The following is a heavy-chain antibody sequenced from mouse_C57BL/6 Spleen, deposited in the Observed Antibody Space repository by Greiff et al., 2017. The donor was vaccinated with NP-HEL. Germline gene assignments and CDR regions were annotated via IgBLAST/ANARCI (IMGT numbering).Heavy chain of an antibody. J-gene: IGHJ4*01. CDR3: ARSGNYEAMDY. CDR2: IDPSDSET. V-gene: IGHV1-52*01. CDR1: GYTFTSYW. Sequence: QVQLQQPGAELVRPGSSVKLSCKASGYTFTSYWMHWVKQRPIQGLEWIGNIDPSDSETHYNQKFKDKATLTVDKSSSTAYMQLSSLTSEDSAVYYCARSGNYEAMDYWGQGTSVTVSS. D-gene: IGHD2-1*01.